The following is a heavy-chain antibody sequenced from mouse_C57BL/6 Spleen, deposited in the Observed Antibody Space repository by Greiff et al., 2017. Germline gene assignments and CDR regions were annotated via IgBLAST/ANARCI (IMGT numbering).Heavy chain of an antibody. V-gene: IGHV1-55*01. CDR1: GYTFTSYW. J-gene: IGHJ3*01. Sequence: QVKLQQPGAELVKPGASVKMSCKASGYTFTSYWITWVKQRPGQGLEWIGDIYPGSGSTNYNEKFKSKATLTVATSSSTAYMQLSSLTSEDSAVYYCARGGYGYAFAFWGQGTLVTVSA. CDR2: IYPGSGST. D-gene: IGHD2-2*01. CDR3: ARGGYGYAFAF.